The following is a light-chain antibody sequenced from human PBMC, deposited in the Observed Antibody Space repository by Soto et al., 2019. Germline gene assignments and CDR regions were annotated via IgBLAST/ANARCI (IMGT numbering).Light chain of an antibody. CDR3: QQSYTTPYT. J-gene: IGKJ2*01. Sequence: DIQMTQSPSSLSASVGDRVTITCRASQSIRSYLNWYHQKPGKTPQHLIYGASNLQSWAPSRFTGSGSGTHFSLTISSLQPEDFATYYCQQSYTTPYTFGQGTKLEIK. CDR1: QSIRSY. V-gene: IGKV1-39*01. CDR2: GAS.